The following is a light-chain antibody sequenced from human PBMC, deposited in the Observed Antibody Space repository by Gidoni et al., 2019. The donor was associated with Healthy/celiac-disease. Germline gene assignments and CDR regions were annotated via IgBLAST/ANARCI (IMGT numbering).Light chain of an antibody. CDR2: GKN. CDR3: NSRDSSGNPV. Sequence: SSELTQDPAVSVALGHTVRITCQGDSLRSYYASWYQQKPGQAPVLVIYGKNNRPSGIPYRFSGSSSGNTASLTITGAQAEDEADYYCNSRDSSGNPVFGGGTKLTVL. V-gene: IGLV3-19*01. J-gene: IGLJ2*01. CDR1: SLRSYY.